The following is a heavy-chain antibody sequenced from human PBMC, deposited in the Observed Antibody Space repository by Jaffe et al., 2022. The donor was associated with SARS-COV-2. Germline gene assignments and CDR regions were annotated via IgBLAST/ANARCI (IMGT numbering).Heavy chain of an antibody. V-gene: IGHV3-72*01. Sequence: EVQLVESGGGLVQPGGSLRLSCAASGFTFSDHYMDWVRQAPGKGLEWVGRTRNKANSYTTEYAASVKGRFTISRDDSKNSLYLQMNSLKTEDTAVYYCARGGYCSGGSCYVAFDIWGQGTMVTVSS. CDR1: GFTFSDHY. CDR3: ARGGYCSGGSCYVAFDI. J-gene: IGHJ3*02. D-gene: IGHD2-15*01. CDR2: TRNKANSYTT.